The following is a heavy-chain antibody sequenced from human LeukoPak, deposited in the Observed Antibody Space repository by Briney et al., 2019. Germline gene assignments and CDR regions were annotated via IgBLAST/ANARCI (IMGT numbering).Heavy chain of an antibody. CDR3: AVQTIVANTKGDAFDI. CDR2: INCNSAGT. Sequence: ASVKVSCKASGGTFSSYAISWVRQAPGQGLEWVGRINCNSAGTNYAQKFRGRVTMTRDTSISTVYMELSSLRSDDTAVYYCAVQTIVANTKGDAFDIWGQGTTVIVSS. CDR1: GGTFSSYA. D-gene: IGHD5-12*01. V-gene: IGHV1-2*06. J-gene: IGHJ3*02.